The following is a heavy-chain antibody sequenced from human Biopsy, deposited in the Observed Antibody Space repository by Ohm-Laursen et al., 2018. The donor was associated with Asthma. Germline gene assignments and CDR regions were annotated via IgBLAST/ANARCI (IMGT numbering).Heavy chain of an antibody. CDR2: ISYDGSNK. CDR1: GFTFTSYG. J-gene: IGHJ6*02. Sequence: SLRLSCSASGFTFTSYGMHWVRQAPGKGLEWVAVISYDGSNKYYADSVKGRFTISRDNSKNTLYLQMNSLRAEDTAVYYCAREPEKASPGVWAYYYYGMDVWGQGTTVTVSS. D-gene: IGHD3-16*01. V-gene: IGHV3-30*03. CDR3: AREPEKASPGVWAYYYYGMDV.